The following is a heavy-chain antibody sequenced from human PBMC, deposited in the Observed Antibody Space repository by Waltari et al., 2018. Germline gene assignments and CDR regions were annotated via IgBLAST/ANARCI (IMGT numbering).Heavy chain of an antibody. CDR3: TRDWRHMAFDY. Sequence: EIHLLESGGGLVQPGGSLRLSCTGSGFSISYFWMHWVRLTPGKGLLGVSRMDGCGNSTNDAASGKGRFTISRDNAKNTVYLDMSSLRVEDTAVYFCTRDWRHMAFDYWGQGTRVTVSS. CDR2: MDGCGNST. J-gene: IGHJ4*02. D-gene: IGHD1-1*01. V-gene: IGHV3-74*01. CDR1: GFSISYFW.